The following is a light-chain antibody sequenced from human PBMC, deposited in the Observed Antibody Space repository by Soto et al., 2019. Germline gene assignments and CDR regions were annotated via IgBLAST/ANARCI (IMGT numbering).Light chain of an antibody. V-gene: IGLV2-14*01. CDR2: EVG. J-gene: IGLJ2*01. CDR1: SSDIGTYIY. Sequence: QSVLTQPASVSGPPGQSITISCTGTSSDIGTYIYVSWYQQHPGKAPKLLIYEVGNRPSGVSNRFSGSKSGNTASLTISGLQAEDEADYYCSSYTSSNSLVFGGGTKLTVL. CDR3: SSYTSSNSLV.